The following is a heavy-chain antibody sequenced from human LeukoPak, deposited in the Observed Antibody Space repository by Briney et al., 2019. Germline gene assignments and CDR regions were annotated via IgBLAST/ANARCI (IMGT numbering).Heavy chain of an antibody. V-gene: IGHV4-59*08. CDR2: IYYSGST. Sequence: PSETLSLTCTVSGGSISSYYWSWIRQPPGKGLEWIGYIYYSGSTNYNPSLKSRVTISVDTSKNQFSLKLSSVTAADTAVYYCARHSTKRMWIFDYWGQGTLVTVSS. D-gene: IGHD5-12*01. CDR1: GGSISSYY. J-gene: IGHJ4*02. CDR3: ARHSTKRMWIFDY.